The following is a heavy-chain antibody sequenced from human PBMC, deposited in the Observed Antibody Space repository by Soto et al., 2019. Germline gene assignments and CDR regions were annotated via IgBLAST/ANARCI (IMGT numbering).Heavy chain of an antibody. CDR2: INGGGGTI. CDR3: AADPTMRGYFRFGP. V-gene: IGHV3-11*01. CDR1: GIRFSDYY. J-gene: IGHJ5*02. D-gene: IGHD3-3*01. Sequence: GSLRLSCAASGIRFSDYYMSWIRQAPGKGLEWVSYINGGGGTIYYADSVRGRFTISRDNAKNTLYLQMNSLRAEDTAVYYCAADPTMRGYFRFGPWGQGTQVTVSS.